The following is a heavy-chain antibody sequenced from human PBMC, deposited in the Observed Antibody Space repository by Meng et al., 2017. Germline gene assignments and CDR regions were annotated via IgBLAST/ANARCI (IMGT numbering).Heavy chain of an antibody. CDR2: IWYDGSNK. CDR3: ARVVYSSGWSFDY. Sequence: VGLVGGGGGVAQPGRSLGLSCAASGFTFSSYGMHWVRQAPGKGLEWVAVIWYDGSNKYYADSVKGRFTISRDNSKNTLYLQMNSLRAEDTAVYYCARVVYSSGWSFDYWGQGTLVTVSS. D-gene: IGHD6-19*01. CDR1: GFTFSSYG. J-gene: IGHJ4*02. V-gene: IGHV3-33*01.